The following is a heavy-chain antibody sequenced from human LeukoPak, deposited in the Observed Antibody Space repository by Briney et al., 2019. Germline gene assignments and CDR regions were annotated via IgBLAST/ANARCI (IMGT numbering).Heavy chain of an antibody. V-gene: IGHV3-48*03. CDR2: ISDTGDTM. D-gene: IGHD3-10*01. CDR3: ARDSAMVRGLMTYNWFDP. Sequence: GGSLRLSCAASGFKVNIFAMSWVRQAPGKGLEWVSYISDTGDTMHYADSVKGRFSVSRDDAKNLLYLQMNSLRVDDTAVDYFARDSAMVRGLMTYNWFDPWGQGTLVTVSS. CDR1: GFKVNIFA. J-gene: IGHJ5*02.